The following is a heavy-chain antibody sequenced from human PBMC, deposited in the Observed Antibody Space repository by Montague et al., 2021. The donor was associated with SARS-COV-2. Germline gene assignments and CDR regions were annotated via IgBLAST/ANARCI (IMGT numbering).Heavy chain of an antibody. CDR3: SRVDCDGDCSTFDS. CDR2: IGYTANT. J-gene: IGHJ4*02. V-gene: IGHV4-39*01. CDR1: GASINSSPYS. Sequence: SETLSLTCAVYGASINSSPYSWSWLPQRPGKGLESIGSIGYTANTYYNPSLKIRLSIYVDTNQNQLSLRLKTVTAADTAVYHCSRVDCDGDCSTFDSWGQGTLVTVSS. D-gene: IGHD2-21*02.